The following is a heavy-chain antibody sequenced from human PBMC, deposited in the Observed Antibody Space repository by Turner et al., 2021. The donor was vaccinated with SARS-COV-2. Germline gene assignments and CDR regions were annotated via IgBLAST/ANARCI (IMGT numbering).Heavy chain of an antibody. CDR2: ISYDGSNE. V-gene: IGHV3-30-3*01. Sequence: QVQLVESGGGVVQPGRSLRLSCPAPGFTFSTYALHWVRQAPGKGLEWVAVISYDGSNENYADSVKGRFTISRDNSKNTLYLQMNSLRTEDTAVYYCARAPSYCSSTSCPPPFDYWGQGTLVTVSS. D-gene: IGHD2-2*01. CDR3: ARAPSYCSSTSCPPPFDY. J-gene: IGHJ4*02. CDR1: GFTFSTYA.